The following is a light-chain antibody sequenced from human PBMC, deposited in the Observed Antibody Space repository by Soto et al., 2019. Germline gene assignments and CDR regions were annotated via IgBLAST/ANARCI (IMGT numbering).Light chain of an antibody. CDR3: QQYGSSPPLT. Sequence: EFVLTQSPSTLSLSPGERATLSCRASQSVGSNSLAWYQQKPGQAPRILIYGASTRATGIPDRFSGSGPGTDFTLTISRLEPEDFAVYYCQQYGSSPPLTFGGGTKVEIK. CDR2: GAS. CDR1: QSVGSNS. J-gene: IGKJ4*01. V-gene: IGKV3-20*01.